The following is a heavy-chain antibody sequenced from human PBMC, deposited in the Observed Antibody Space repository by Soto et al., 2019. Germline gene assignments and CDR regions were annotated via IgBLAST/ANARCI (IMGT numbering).Heavy chain of an antibody. D-gene: IGHD2-15*01. CDR3: ARLYCSGGFCHEFDY. CDR2: IYYSGST. CDR1: GGSISSGDYY. V-gene: IGHV4-30-4*01. J-gene: IGHJ4*02. Sequence: KTSETLSLTCTVSGGSISSGDYYWSWIRQPPGKGLEWIGYIYYSGSTYYNPSLKSRVTISVDTSKNQFSLKLSSVTAADTAVYYCARLYCSGGFCHEFDYWGQGTLVTVSS.